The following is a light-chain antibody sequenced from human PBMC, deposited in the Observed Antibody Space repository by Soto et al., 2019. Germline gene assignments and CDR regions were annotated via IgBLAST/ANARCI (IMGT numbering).Light chain of an antibody. CDR1: QSVSSD. Sequence: EIVMTQSPVTLSVSPGERATLSCRASQSVSSDLVWYQQKPGQAPRLLIYGASTRATGIPARFSGSGSGTEFTLTISSLQSEDFAVYYCQQYNKWPRTFGQGTRWIS. V-gene: IGKV3-15*01. CDR2: GAS. CDR3: QQYNKWPRT. J-gene: IGKJ1*01.